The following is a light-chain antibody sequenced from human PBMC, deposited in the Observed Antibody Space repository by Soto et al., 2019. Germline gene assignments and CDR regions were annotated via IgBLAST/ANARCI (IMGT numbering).Light chain of an antibody. CDR1: QSVSSSY. CDR2: AAS. CDR3: QEYGSSRT. Sequence: ELVLTQSPGTLSLSPGERATLSCRASQSVSSSYLAWYQQKPGQAPRLLIYAASSRATGTPDRFSGSGSGTDFTLTISRLEPEDVAMYYCQEYGSSRTFGQGTKVEFK. J-gene: IGKJ1*01. V-gene: IGKV3-20*01.